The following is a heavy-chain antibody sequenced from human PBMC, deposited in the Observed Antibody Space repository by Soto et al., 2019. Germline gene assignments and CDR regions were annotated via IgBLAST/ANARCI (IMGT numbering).Heavy chain of an antibody. Sequence: PVGSLRLSCAASGFTFRNYAMTWARQAPGKGLEWVSSLLRSGSSAYYADSVRGHFSISSDTSANSLYLQMDSLRAEDTAIYYCAKDAISGDGIWLMDSWGQGTVVTVSS. D-gene: IGHD4-17*01. CDR1: GFTFRNYA. J-gene: IGHJ5*02. CDR2: LLRSGSSA. V-gene: IGHV3-23*01. CDR3: AKDAISGDGIWLMDS.